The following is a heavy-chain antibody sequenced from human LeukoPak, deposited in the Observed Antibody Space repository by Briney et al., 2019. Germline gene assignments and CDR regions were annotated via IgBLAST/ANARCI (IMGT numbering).Heavy chain of an antibody. CDR3: ATEHWGPNS. Sequence: GGSLRLSCTVSGFTVSSNSMSWVRQAPGKGLEWVSFIYSDNTHYSDSVKGRFTISRDNAKNSLFLQMSSLRGEDTALYYCATEHWGPNSWGQGTLVTVSS. J-gene: IGHJ4*02. CDR2: IYSDNT. D-gene: IGHD3-16*01. CDR1: GFTVSSNS. V-gene: IGHV3-53*01.